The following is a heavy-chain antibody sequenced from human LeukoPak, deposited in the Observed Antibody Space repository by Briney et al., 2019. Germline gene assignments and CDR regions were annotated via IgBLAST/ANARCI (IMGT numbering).Heavy chain of an antibody. D-gene: IGHD6-19*01. Sequence: SETLSLTCTVSGGSISSYYWSWIRQPPGKGLEWIGYIYTSGSTNYNPSLKSRVTISVDTSKNQFSLKLSSVTAADTAVYYCARRNSSGWPYYYYYMDVWAKGPRSPSP. CDR1: GGSISSYY. V-gene: IGHV4-4*09. CDR2: IYTSGST. CDR3: ARRNSSGWPYYYYYMDV. J-gene: IGHJ6*03.